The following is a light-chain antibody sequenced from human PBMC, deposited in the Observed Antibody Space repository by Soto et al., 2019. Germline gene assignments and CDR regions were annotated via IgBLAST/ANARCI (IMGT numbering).Light chain of an antibody. Sequence: QSVLSQPPSASGTPGQTVTISCSGSRSNIGRKIVNWYQQVPGTAPKLLISSNIQRPSEVPDRFSASKSGTSASLAISWLQSDDEATYDCASWDDSLKSPVFGGGTKVT. CDR1: RSNIGRKI. V-gene: IGLV1-44*01. CDR3: ASWDDSLKSPV. J-gene: IGLJ3*02. CDR2: SNI.